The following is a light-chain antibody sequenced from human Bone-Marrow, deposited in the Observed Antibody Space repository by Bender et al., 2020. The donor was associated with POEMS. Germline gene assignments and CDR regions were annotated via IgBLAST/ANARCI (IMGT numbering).Light chain of an antibody. J-gene: IGLJ3*02. CDR1: KLGDKF. CDR2: QDN. Sequence: SYDLTQPPSVSVSPGQTASITCSGDKLGDKFVCWYQQKPGQPPVLVIYQDNLRPSGIPERFSGSNSGNTASLTISGTQAMDEADYYCQAWDTSVVFGGGTKLTVL. CDR3: QAWDTSVV. V-gene: IGLV3-1*01.